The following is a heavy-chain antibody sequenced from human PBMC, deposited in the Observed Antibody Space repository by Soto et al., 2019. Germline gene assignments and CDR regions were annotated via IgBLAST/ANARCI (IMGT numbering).Heavy chain of an antibody. V-gene: IGHV4-4*02. Sequence: QVQLQESGPGLVKPSGTLSLTCAVSGGSFTSNNWWTWVRQPPGQGLEWIGEIYRTGSTNYNPSLQSRVTISLDKSESQSSLKVTSLTAADTAVYYCASRDPGNSVDYWGQGTLVTVSS. J-gene: IGHJ4*02. CDR2: IYRTGST. D-gene: IGHD5-12*01. CDR1: GGSFTSNNW. CDR3: ASRDPGNSVDY.